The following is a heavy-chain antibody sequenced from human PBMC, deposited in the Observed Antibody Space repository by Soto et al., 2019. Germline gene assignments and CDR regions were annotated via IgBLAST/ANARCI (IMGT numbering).Heavy chain of an antibody. V-gene: IGHV3-48*03. CDR1: GFSFSNYE. D-gene: IGHD6-13*01. Sequence: PGGSLRLSCAASGFSFSNYEMNWVRQAPGKGLEWVAYISSGGDTIHYADSVRGRFTVSRDNARNSLSLQMNTLRVEDTALYYGARDRAAGGYWGQGTLVTVSS. CDR3: ARDRAAGGY. CDR2: ISSGGDTI. J-gene: IGHJ4*02.